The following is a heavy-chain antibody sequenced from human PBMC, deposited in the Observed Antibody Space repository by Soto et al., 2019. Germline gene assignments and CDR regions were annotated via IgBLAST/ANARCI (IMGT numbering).Heavy chain of an antibody. J-gene: IGHJ4*02. CDR1: GFTFNIYG. D-gene: IGHD1-26*01. Sequence: QSGGSLRLSCAASGFTFNIYGMHWVRQAPGKGLEWVAIIWYDGSNKYYADSVKGRFTISRDNSKNTLYLQMNSLRAEDTAVYYCARVKNSGSYLHGSFDSWGQGTLVTVSS. CDR3: ARVKNSGSYLHGSFDS. CDR2: IWYDGSNK. V-gene: IGHV3-33*01.